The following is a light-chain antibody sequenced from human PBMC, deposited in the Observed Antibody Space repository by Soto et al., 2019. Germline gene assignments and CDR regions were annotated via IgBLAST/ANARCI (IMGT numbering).Light chain of an antibody. Sequence: EIVMTQSPATLSVSPGERATLSCRASQSVSSNLAWYQQKPGQAPRLLIYGASIRATGIPARSSGSGSGTEFTLTISSLQSEDFAVYYCQQYNNWTLTFGGGTKVEIK. CDR2: GAS. V-gene: IGKV3-15*01. J-gene: IGKJ4*01. CDR1: QSVSSN. CDR3: QQYNNWTLT.